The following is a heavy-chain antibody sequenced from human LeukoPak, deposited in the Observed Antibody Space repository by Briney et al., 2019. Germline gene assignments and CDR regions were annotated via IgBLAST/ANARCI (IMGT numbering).Heavy chain of an antibody. CDR3: AREDYGGNSRYFDF. D-gene: IGHD4-23*01. V-gene: IGHV3-30*03. J-gene: IGHJ4*02. CDR2: ISYDGSNK. Sequence: GGSLRLSCAASGFTFSSYGMHWVRQAPGKGLEWVAVISYDGSNKYYADSVKGRFTISRDNSKNTLYLQLNSLRAEDTAVYYCAREDYGGNSRYFDFWGQGTLVTVSS. CDR1: GFTFSSYG.